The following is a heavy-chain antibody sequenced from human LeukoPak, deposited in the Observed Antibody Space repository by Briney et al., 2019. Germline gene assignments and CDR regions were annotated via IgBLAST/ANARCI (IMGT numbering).Heavy chain of an antibody. CDR3: ARGSIDWQAVAFDC. V-gene: IGHV3-30*04. CDR2: ISYDGTDK. Sequence: GGSLRLSCAASGFIFSPYTMHWVRQAPGKGLEWVALISYDGTDKYYADSVKGRFTISRDNSKNTLYLQTNSLRTEDTAVYYCARGSIDWQAVAFDCWGQGTLVTVSS. J-gene: IGHJ4*02. CDR1: GFIFSPYT. D-gene: IGHD2-21*01.